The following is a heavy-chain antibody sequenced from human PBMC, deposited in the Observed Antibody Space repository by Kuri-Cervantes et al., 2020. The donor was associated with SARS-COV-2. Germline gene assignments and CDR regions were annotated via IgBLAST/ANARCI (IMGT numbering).Heavy chain of an antibody. V-gene: IGHV4-4*07. J-gene: IGHJ5*02. D-gene: IGHD1-1*01. Sequence: GSLRLSCTVSGGSISSYYWSWIRQPAGKGLEWIGRIYTSGSTNYNPSLKSRVTMSVDTSKNQFSLKLSSVTAADTAVYYCARGNGRRNWFDPWGQGTLVTVSS. CDR3: ARGNGRRNWFDP. CDR2: IYTSGST. CDR1: GGSISSYY.